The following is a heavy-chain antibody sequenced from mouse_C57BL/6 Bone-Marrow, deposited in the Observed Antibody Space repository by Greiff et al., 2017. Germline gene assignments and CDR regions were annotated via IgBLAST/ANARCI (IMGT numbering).Heavy chain of an antibody. CDR2: ISSGGDYI. D-gene: IGHD2-4*01. V-gene: IGHV5-9-1*02. J-gene: IGHJ4*01. CDR1: GFTFSSYA. CDR3: TREEIYDYDVYYYAMDY. Sequence: EVQLVESGEGLVKPGGSLKLSCAASGFTFSSYAMSWVRQTPEKRLEWVAYISSGGDYIYYADTVKGRFTISIDNAWNTLYLQMSSLKSEDTAMYYCTREEIYDYDVYYYAMDYWGQGTSVTVSS.